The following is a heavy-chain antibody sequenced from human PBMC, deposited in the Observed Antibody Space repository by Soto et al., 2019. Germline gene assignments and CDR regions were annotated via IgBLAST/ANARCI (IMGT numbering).Heavy chain of an antibody. CDR2: MSFDGTYK. J-gene: IGHJ4*02. D-gene: IGHD4-17*01. CDR3: AKDRRDGEYNSVYGF. CDR1: GFRFSDYG. V-gene: IGHV3-30*18. Sequence: QVQLAESGGGVVQPGRSLRLSCIGSGFRFSDYGMHWVRQAPGKGLEWVAMMSFDGTYKYSADSVKGRFIISRDNSKNTLYLQMNSLRAEDTAVYYCAKDRRDGEYNSVYGFWGQGTLVTVSS.